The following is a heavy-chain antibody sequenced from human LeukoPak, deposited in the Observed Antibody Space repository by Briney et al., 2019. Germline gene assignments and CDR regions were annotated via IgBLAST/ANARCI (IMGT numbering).Heavy chain of an antibody. J-gene: IGHJ4*02. V-gene: IGHV3-74*01. CDR3: ATDLG. CDR2: VEHDGSRT. D-gene: IGHD4-17*01. CDR1: GFTFTSYW. Sequence: AGGPLRLSCAASGFTFTSYWMHWVRQPPGKGLVWVSRVEHDGSRTAYADSVTGRFTISRDNARNMVYLQMNSLRAEDTAVYYCATDLGWGQGTLVTVSS.